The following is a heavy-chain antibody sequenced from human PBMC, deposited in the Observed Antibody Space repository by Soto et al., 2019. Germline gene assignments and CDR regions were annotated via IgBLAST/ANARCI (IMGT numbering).Heavy chain of an antibody. CDR2: IYHSWST. V-gene: IGHV4-4*02. J-gene: IGHJ6*02. CDR3: ARDDHIVVVPTSLGAMDV. CDR1: GGSISSNKW. Sequence: QVHLQESGPGLVKPSETLSLTCAVYGGSISSNKWWSWVRQPPGKGLEWIGEIYHSWSTNYNPSLKSRVTISLDKSKNQFSLKLTSVTAADSAVYYCARDDHIVVVPTSLGAMDVWGQGTTVTVSS. D-gene: IGHD2-2*01.